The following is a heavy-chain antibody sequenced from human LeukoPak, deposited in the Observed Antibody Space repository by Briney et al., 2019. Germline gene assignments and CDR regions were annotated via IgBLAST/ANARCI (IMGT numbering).Heavy chain of an antibody. J-gene: IGHJ6*03. D-gene: IGHD5-24*01. CDR2: MYYSGST. V-gene: IGHV4-39*01. Sequence: SETLSLTCTVSGGSISSSSYYWAWIRQPQGKGLEWIVSMYYSGSTYYNPSLKSRVTISVDTSKNQFSLKLSSVTAADTAVYYCASSRDRYYYYMDVWGKGTTVTVSS. CDR3: ASSRDRYYYYMDV. CDR1: GGSISSSSYY.